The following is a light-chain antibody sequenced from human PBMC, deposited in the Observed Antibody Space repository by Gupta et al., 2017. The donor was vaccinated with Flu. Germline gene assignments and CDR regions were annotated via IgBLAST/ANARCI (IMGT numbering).Light chain of an antibody. CDR1: QSVSRN. CDR2: GTS. V-gene: IGKV3-15*01. J-gene: IGKJ1*01. CDR3: QQYNTWPPGT. Sequence: EIVMTQSPATLSVSPGERATLSCRASQSVSRNLAWYQQKPGQAPRLLIYGTSTRATGIPARLSGSGSGTEFTLTISSLQSEDFAVYYCQQYNTWPPGTFGQGTKVEIK.